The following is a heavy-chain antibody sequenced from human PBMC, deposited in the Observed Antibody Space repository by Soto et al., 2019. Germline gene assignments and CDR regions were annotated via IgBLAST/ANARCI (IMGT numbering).Heavy chain of an antibody. CDR3: ARAIKRWEVNYYFDF. J-gene: IGHJ4*02. CDR2: IVVDSNTA. Sequence: QVVLLQSGAEVKEPGSSVRVSCQVSGSTFNNFAFSWVRQAPGHGPERMGGIVVDSNTAEYSQRFQDRVTITADTSTDTIYMELGSLTFEDTAVYYCARAIKRWEVNYYFDFWGQGTLVTVSS. V-gene: IGHV1-69*06. CDR1: GSTFNNFA. D-gene: IGHD1-26*01.